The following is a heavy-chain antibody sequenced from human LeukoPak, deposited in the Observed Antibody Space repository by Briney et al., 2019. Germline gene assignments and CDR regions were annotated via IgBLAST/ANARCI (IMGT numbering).Heavy chain of an antibody. CDR3: ASGSAHYYDSSGGGN. J-gene: IGHJ4*02. Sequence: GGSLRLSCAASGFTFSSYEMNWVRQAPGKGLEWVSYISSSSSTIYYADSVKGRFTISRDNAKNSLYLQMNSLRAEDTAVYYCASGSAHYYDSSGGGNWGQGTLVTVSS. CDR1: GFTFSSYE. V-gene: IGHV3-48*01. CDR2: ISSSSSTI. D-gene: IGHD3-22*01.